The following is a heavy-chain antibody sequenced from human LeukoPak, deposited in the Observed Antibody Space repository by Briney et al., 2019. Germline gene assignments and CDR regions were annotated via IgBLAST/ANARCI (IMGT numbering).Heavy chain of an antibody. J-gene: IGHJ4*02. Sequence: GGSLRLSCAASGFTFSTYGMHWVRQAPGKGLEWVAVISYDGGNKYYADSVKGRFTISRDNSKNTLYLQMNSLRAEDTAVYYCAGKEGWYVFDYWGQGTLVTVSS. CDR2: ISYDGGNK. V-gene: IGHV3-30*03. CDR1: GFTFSTYG. CDR3: AGKEGWYVFDY. D-gene: IGHD6-19*01.